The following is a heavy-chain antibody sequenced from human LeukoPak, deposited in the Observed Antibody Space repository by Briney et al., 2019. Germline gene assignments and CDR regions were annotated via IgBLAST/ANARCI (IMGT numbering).Heavy chain of an antibody. Sequence: KPSQTLSLTRNVSGRSISNGDYYSSSIRQPPRNCLEWIGYFSYGGTAYYHPSHNSRVTISVDTSKNQFSLILTSMTAADTAVYYCAREPGSSSWFDYWGQGTLVTVSS. CDR3: AREPGSSSWFDY. CDR1: GRSISNGDYY. V-gene: IGHV4-30-4*08. D-gene: IGHD6-13*01. J-gene: IGHJ4*02. CDR2: FSYGGTA.